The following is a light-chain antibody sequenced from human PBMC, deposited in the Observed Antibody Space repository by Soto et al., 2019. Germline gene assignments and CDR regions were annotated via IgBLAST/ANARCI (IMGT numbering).Light chain of an antibody. V-gene: IGKV1-27*01. J-gene: IGKJ1*01. CDR1: QAFSNY. Sequence: DIQMTQSQSSLSAPVGARATTPSRASQAFSNYLAWYQQKPGKVPKLLIYAASTLQSGVPSRFSGSGSGTDFTLTISSLQPEDVATYYCQKYNSAPWTFGQGTKVEIK. CDR2: AAS. CDR3: QKYNSAPWT.